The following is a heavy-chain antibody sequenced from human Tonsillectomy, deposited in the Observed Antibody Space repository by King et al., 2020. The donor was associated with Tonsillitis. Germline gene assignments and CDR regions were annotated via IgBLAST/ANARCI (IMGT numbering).Heavy chain of an antibody. CDR3: AKESISSYARPTEGWFYFYYMDV. CDR2: IYASGST. V-gene: IGHV4-61*02. D-gene: IGHD1-26*01. J-gene: IGHJ6*03. CDR1: GGSLYSGSYY. Sequence: VQLQESGPGLVKPSQTLSLTCTVSGGSLYSGSYYWRWIRQPAGKGLEWIGRIYASGSTYSNPSLKSRVTMSVDRSKNQLSLKLNSVTAADTAMYYCAKESISSYARPTEGWFYFYYMDVWGKGTTVTVSS.